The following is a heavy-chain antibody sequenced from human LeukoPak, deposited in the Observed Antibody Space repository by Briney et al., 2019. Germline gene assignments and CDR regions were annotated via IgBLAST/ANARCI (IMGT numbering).Heavy chain of an antibody. CDR3: AKIAAAGTNVDY. D-gene: IGHD6-13*01. J-gene: IGHJ4*02. CDR1: GFTFSSYS. V-gene: IGHV3-21*01. Sequence: GGSLRLSCAASGFTFSSYSMIWVRQAPGKGLEWVSSISSSSSYIYYADSVKGRFTISRDNAKNSLYLQMNSLRAEDTAVYYCAKIAAAGTNVDYWGQGTLVTVSS. CDR2: ISSSSSYI.